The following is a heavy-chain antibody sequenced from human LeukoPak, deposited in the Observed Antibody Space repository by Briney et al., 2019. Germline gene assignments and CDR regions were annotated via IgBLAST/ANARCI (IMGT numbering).Heavy chain of an antibody. J-gene: IGHJ4*02. CDR1: GGSISSGSYY. V-gene: IGHV4-61*02. D-gene: IGHD1-26*01. CDR3: ARAYPIVY. CDR2: IYTSGST. Sequence: SQTLSLTCTVSGGSISSGSYYWSWIRQPAGKGLEWIGRIYTSGSTNYNPSLKSRVTISVDTSKNQCSPKLSSVTAADTAVYYCARAYPIVYWGQGTLVTVSS.